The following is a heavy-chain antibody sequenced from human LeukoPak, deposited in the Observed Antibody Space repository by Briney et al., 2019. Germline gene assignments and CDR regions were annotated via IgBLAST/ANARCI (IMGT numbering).Heavy chain of an antibody. D-gene: IGHD2-8*01. Sequence: GGSLRLSCAASGFTVGNNYMNWVRQGPGMGLEWVSLIFSHGETSYADSVKGRFTISRDNSKNTLYLQMNGLRVEDTAVYYCARDPPAVSINTYAWGQGTLVTVSS. CDR1: GFTVGNNY. CDR3: ARDPPAVSINTYA. V-gene: IGHV3-66*01. CDR2: IFSHGET. J-gene: IGHJ4*02.